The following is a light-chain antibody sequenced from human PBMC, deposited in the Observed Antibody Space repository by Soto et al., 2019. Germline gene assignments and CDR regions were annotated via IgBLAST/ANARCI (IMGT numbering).Light chain of an antibody. CDR2: EVS. Sequence: SAPTQPPPLSGSPGQSVTLSLPGNSSYVGSYNRVSWYQQPPGTAPKLMIYEVSNRPSGVPDRFSGSKSGNTASLTISGLQPEDEADYYCNSYTSSNTYVFGTGTKVTVL. J-gene: IGLJ1*01. CDR1: SSYVGSYNR. CDR3: NSYTSSNTYV. V-gene: IGLV2-18*02.